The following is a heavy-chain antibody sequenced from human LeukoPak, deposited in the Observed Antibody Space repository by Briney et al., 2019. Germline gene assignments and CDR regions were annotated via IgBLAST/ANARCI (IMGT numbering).Heavy chain of an antibody. CDR3: AKKVPGAAPFDN. CDR1: GFSFSSHA. CDR2: MSGRGDSA. D-gene: IGHD2-2*01. Sequence: PGGSLRLSCAASGFSFSSHAMAWVRQAPGKGLDYVAGMSGRGDSAYYADSVKGRFTISRDNSKNTLHLQMNSLRAEDTAVYFCAKKVPGAAPFDNWGQGTLVTVSS. V-gene: IGHV3-23*01. J-gene: IGHJ4*02.